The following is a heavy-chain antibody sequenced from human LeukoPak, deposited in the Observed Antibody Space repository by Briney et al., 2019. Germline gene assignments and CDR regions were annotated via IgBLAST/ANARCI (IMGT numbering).Heavy chain of an antibody. V-gene: IGHV3-33*01. CDR3: ARDDSRLRVRYYYYYGMDV. CDR2: IWYDGSNK. D-gene: IGHD5-12*01. Sequence: PGGSLRLSCAASGFTFSSYGMHWVRQAPGKGLEWVAVIWYDGSNKYYADSVKGRFTISRDNSKNTLYLQMNSLGAEDTAVYYCARDDSRLRVRYYYYYGMDVWGQGTTVTVSS. J-gene: IGHJ6*02. CDR1: GFTFSSYG.